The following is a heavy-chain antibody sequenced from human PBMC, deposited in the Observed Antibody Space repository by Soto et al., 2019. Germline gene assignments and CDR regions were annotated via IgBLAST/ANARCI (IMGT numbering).Heavy chain of an antibody. V-gene: IGHV1-69*01. Sequence: QVQLVQSGAEVKKPGSSVKVSCKASGGTFSSYAISWVRQAPGQGLEWMGGIIPIFGTANYAQKFQGRVTITADESTSTAYMELSSMRSEDTAVYYCASASDFTHGSSWSKTFFDIWGQGTMVTVSS. CDR3: ASASDFTHGSSWSKTFFDI. CDR2: IIPIFGTA. D-gene: IGHD6-13*01. CDR1: GGTFSSYA. J-gene: IGHJ3*02.